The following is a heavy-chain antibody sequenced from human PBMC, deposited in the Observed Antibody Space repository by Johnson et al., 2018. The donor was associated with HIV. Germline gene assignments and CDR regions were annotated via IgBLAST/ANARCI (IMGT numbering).Heavy chain of an antibody. D-gene: IGHD6-13*01. J-gene: IGHJ3*02. CDR2: IYSGGST. CDR3: AKVLTSSTSWLDDAFDI. V-gene: IGHV3-53*01. Sequence: VQVVESGGGLIQPGGSLRLSCAASGFPVSRNYMTWVRQAPGKGLECVSVIYSGGSTYYADSVKGRFTISRDNSKNTLYLQMNSLRAEDTAVDYCAKVLTSSTSWLDDAFDICGQGTMVTVSS. CDR1: GFPVSRNY.